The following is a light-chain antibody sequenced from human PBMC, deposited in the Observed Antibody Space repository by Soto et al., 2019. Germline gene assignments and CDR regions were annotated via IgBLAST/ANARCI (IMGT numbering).Light chain of an antibody. CDR1: QSVSSW. Sequence: DIQMTQSPSTLSASVGDRVTITCRASQSVSSWLAWYQQKPGKAPKLLIYDASSLESGVPSRFSGSGSGTEFPLTISSLHPDDFAYYYCQHYNSYSPTFGQGTKVEIK. J-gene: IGKJ1*01. CDR2: DAS. CDR3: QHYNSYSPT. V-gene: IGKV1-5*01.